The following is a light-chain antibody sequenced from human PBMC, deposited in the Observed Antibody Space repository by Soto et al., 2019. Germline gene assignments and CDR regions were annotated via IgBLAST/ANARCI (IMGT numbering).Light chain of an antibody. V-gene: IGKV1-39*01. CDR1: QGVGAY. CDR3: QQTYGSLYT. Sequence: DIQMTQSPSSLSASVGERITITCRASQGVGAYLHWYQQRPGKAPQLLIYAASDLQPGVPSRFSGTGFGTEFTLTISSLEPEDFATYYCQQTYGSLYTFGQGTKLAIK. CDR2: AAS. J-gene: IGKJ2*01.